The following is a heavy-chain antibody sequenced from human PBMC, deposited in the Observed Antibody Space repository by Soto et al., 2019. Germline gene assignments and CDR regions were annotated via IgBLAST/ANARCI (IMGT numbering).Heavy chain of an antibody. CDR3: AKSFDSSGSLLRYFDQ. Sequence: SETKCLTCTVADGYIRSGGYSWSWIKKPPGKGLEWIGYIYHSGSTYYNPSLKSRVTISVDRSKNQFSLKLSSVTADDTAVYYCAKSFDSSGSLLRYFDQWGQGTLVTVSS. CDR2: IYHSGST. V-gene: IGHV4-30-2*01. CDR1: DGYIRSGGYS. J-gene: IGHJ4*02. D-gene: IGHD3-22*01.